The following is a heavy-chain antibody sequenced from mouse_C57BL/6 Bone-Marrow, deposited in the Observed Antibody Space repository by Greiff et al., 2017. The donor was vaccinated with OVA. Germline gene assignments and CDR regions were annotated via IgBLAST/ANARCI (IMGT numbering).Heavy chain of an antibody. D-gene: IGHD1-1*01. Sequence: VQLQESGAELARPGASVKLSCKASGYTFTSYGISWVKQRTGRGLEWIGEIYPRSGNTYYNEKFKGKATLTADKSSSTAYMELRSLTSEDAAVYFCSRSPFTTVVDYWGQGTTLTVSS. CDR3: SRSPFTTVVDY. V-gene: IGHV1-81*01. CDR2: IYPRSGNT. J-gene: IGHJ2*01. CDR1: GYTFTSYG.